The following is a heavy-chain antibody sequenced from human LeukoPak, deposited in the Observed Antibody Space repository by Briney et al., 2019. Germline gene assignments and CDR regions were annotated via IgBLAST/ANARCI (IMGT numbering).Heavy chain of an antibody. CDR1: GYTFTGYC. CDR2: INPNSGGT. J-gene: IGHJ6*02. D-gene: IGHD4-23*01. Sequence: ASVKVSCKASGYTFTGYCMHWVRQAPGQGLEWMGWINPNSGGTNYAQKFQGWVTMTRDTSISTAYMELSRLRSDDTAVYYCARGGPPNSNYYYYGMDVWGQGTTVTVSS. V-gene: IGHV1-2*04. CDR3: ARGGPPNSNYYYYGMDV.